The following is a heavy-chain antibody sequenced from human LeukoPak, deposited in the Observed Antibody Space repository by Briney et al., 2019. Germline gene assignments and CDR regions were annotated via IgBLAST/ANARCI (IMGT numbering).Heavy chain of an antibody. CDR3: ARGRVSSSSWYSTYYYYFYMDV. CDR2: IYHSGST. J-gene: IGHJ6*03. V-gene: IGHV4-38-2*02. CDR1: GYSISSGYY. D-gene: IGHD6-13*01. Sequence: SETLSLTCTVSGYSISSGYYWGWIRQPPGKGLEWIGSIYHSGSTYYNPSLKSRVTISVDTSKNQFSLELSSVTAADTAVYFCARGRVSSSSWYSTYYYYFYMDVWGKGTTVTVSS.